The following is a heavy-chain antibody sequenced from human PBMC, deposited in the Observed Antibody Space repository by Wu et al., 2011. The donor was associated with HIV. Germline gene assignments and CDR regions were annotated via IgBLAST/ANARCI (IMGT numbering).Heavy chain of an antibody. CDR3: ATGDY. CDR1: GGTFSSHA. V-gene: IGHV1-69-2*01. Sequence: DHLVQSGGEVKKPGSSVKVSCKASGGTFSSHAIHWVQQAPGKGLEWMGLVDPEDGETQYAQKFRGRVALTADTSVDTAYLEMSSLRSEDTAVYYCATGDYWGQGTLVTVSS. CDR2: VDPEDGET. J-gene: IGHJ4*02.